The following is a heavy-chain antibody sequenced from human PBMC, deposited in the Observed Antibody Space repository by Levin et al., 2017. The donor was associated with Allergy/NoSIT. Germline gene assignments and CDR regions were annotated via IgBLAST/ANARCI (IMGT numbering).Heavy chain of an antibody. J-gene: IGHJ3*02. CDR2: ISYDGSNK. V-gene: IGHV3-30-3*01. Sequence: PGGSLRLSCAASGFTFSSYAMHWVRQAPGKGLEWVAVISYDGSNKYYADSVKGRFTISRANSKNTLYLQMNSLRAEDTAVYYCARDPPVTTVTKPGDDACDIWGQGTMVTVSS. CDR1: GFTFSSYA. CDR3: ARDPPVTTVTKPGDDACDI. D-gene: IGHD4-17*01.